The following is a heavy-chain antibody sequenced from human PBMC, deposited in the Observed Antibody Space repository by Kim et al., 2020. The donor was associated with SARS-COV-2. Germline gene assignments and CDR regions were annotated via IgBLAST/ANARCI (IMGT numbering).Heavy chain of an antibody. CDR1: GFTFSSYG. D-gene: IGHD2-2*01. Sequence: GGSLRLSCAASGFTFSSYGMHWVRQAPGKGLEWVAVISYDGSNKYYADSVKGRFTISRDNSKNTLYLQMNSLRAEDTAVYYCAKDMYCSSTSCYAGYYY. J-gene: IGHJ6*01. CDR2: ISYDGSNK. CDR3: AKDMYCSSTSCYAGYYY. V-gene: IGHV3-30*18.